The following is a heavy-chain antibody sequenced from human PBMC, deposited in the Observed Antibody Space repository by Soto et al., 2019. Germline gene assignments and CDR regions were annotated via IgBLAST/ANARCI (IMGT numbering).Heavy chain of an antibody. CDR3: AVDTTTRGPNWLDP. CDR1: GGSISREAFY. J-gene: IGHJ5*02. Sequence: QVQLQESGPGLVKASQTLSLTCTVSGGSISREAFYWSWIRQRPGEGLEWIGHIYYTGGTNYNPSLKSRLRISVDTSKNQFSLQLSSVTAADTAVYYCAVDTTTRGPNWLDPWGQGTLVTVSS. D-gene: IGHD1-1*01. CDR2: IYYTGGT. V-gene: IGHV4-31*02.